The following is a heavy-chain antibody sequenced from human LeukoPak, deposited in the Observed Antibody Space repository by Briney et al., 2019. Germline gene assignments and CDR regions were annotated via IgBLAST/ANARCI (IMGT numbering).Heavy chain of an antibody. V-gene: IGHV1-24*01. CDR3: ATDRGYSSSRGAFDY. CDR1: EYTLTELS. J-gene: IGHJ4*02. Sequence: ASVKVSCKVSEYTLTELSMHWVRQAPGKGLEWMGGFDPEDGETIYAQKFQGRVTMTEDTSTDTAYMELSSLGSEDTAVYYCATDRGYSSSRGAFDYWGQGTLVTVSS. D-gene: IGHD6-13*01. CDR2: FDPEDGET.